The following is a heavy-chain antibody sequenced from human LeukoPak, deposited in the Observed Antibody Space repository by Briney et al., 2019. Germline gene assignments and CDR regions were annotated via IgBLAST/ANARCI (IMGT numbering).Heavy chain of an antibody. CDR3: ARDRALYDSRRGYYYTEDDY. Sequence: GGSLRLSCAASGFTFSTYWMSWVRQAPGKGLERVANINQDGSEKYYVDSVKGRFTISRDNAKSSLYLQMNSLRADDTAVYYCARDRALYDSRRGYYYTEDDYWGQGTLVTVSS. D-gene: IGHD3-22*01. CDR1: GFTFSTYW. J-gene: IGHJ4*02. CDR2: INQDGSEK. V-gene: IGHV3-7*01.